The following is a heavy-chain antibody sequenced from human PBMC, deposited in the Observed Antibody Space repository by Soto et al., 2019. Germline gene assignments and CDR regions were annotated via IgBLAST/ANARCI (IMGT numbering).Heavy chain of an antibody. Sequence: GGSLRLSCAASGFTFSSYGMHWVRQAPGKGLEWVAVISYDGSNKYYADSVEGRFTISRDNSKNTLYLQMNSLRAEDTAVYYCANLMSDYDFWSGYFFGHYYYGMDVWGQGTTVTVSS. D-gene: IGHD3-3*01. CDR1: GFTFSSYG. CDR2: ISYDGSNK. CDR3: ANLMSDYDFWSGYFFGHYYYGMDV. J-gene: IGHJ6*02. V-gene: IGHV3-30*18.